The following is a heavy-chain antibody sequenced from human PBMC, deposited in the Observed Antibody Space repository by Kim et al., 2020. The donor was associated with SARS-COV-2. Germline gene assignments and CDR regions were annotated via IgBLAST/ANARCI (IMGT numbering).Heavy chain of an antibody. D-gene: IGHD6-13*01. CDR2: IWDNGSNK. J-gene: IGHJ3*02. CDR3: ARENSDAFDI. V-gene: IGHV3-33*08. CDR1: GFTFSSYG. Sequence: GGSLRLSCAASGFTFSSYGMNWVRQAPGKGLEWVAVIWDNGSNKYYADSVKGRFTISRDNSKNTLYLQMNSLRAEDTAVYYCARENSDAFDIWGQGTRVTLSS.